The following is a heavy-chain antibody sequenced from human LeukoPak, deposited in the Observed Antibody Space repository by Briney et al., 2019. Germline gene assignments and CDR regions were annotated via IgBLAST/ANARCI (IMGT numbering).Heavy chain of an antibody. D-gene: IGHD3-10*01. CDR3: ARVSRST. Sequence: SETLSLTCAVYGGSFSGYHWSWIRQPPGKGLEWIGEINHSGSTNYNPSLKSRVTISVDTSKNQFSLKLSSVTAADTAVYYCARVSRSTWGQGTLVTVSS. V-gene: IGHV4-34*01. J-gene: IGHJ5*02. CDR2: INHSGST. CDR1: GGSFSGYH.